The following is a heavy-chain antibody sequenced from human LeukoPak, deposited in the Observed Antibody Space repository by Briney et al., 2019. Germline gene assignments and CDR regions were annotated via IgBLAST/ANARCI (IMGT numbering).Heavy chain of an antibody. CDR2: ISYDGSNK. D-gene: IGHD3-22*01. J-gene: IGHJ4*02. CDR1: GFTFSSYA. V-gene: IGHV3-30-3*01. Sequence: GRSLRLSCAASGFTFSSYAMHWVRQAPGKGLEWVAVISYDGSNKYYADSVKGRFTISRDNSKNTLYLQMNSLRAEDTAVYYCARDTYYYDSSGYYVGQNSYYFDYWGQGTLVTVSS. CDR3: ARDTYYYDSSGYYVGQNSYYFDY.